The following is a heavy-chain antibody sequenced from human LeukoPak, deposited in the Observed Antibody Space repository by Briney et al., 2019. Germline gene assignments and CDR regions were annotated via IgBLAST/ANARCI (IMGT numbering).Heavy chain of an antibody. CDR2: IRHDGNAK. V-gene: IGHV3-7*01. J-gene: IGHJ4*02. CDR3: ATSHDSAGND. CDR1: GFAFSDFW. Sequence: GSLRLSCAASGFAFSDFWMSWVRQAPGKGLEWVANIRHDGNAKNYVPSVRGRFTISRDNAKNSLCLQMNSLTVEDTAVYYCATSHDSAGNDWGQGTLVTVSS. D-gene: IGHD2-15*01.